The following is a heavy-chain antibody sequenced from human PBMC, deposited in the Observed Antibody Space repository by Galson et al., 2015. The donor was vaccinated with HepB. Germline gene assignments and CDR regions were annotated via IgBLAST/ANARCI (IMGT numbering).Heavy chain of an antibody. V-gene: IGHV3-21*01. D-gene: IGHD6-19*01. CDR3: ARDLLIGGYSSTGGFDY. CDR2: IHSSSTYI. Sequence: SLRLSCAASGFTFSSYWMHWVRQAPGKGLEWVSSIHSSSTYIYYADSVKGRFTISRDNAKNSLYLQMNSLRAEDTAVYYCARDLLIGGYSSTGGFDYWGQGTLVTVSS. J-gene: IGHJ4*02. CDR1: GFTFSSYW.